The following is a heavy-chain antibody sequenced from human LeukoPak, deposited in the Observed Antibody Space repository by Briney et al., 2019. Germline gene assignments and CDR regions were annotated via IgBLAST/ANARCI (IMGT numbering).Heavy chain of an antibody. Sequence: SETLSLTCTVSGGSISSYYWSWIRQPPGKGLEWIGYIYYSGSTNYNPSLKSRVTISVDTSKNQFSLKLSSVTAADTAVYYCARGEVRYFDWFYYYMDVWGKGTTVTISS. J-gene: IGHJ6*03. CDR1: GGSISSYY. D-gene: IGHD3-9*01. CDR3: ARGEVRYFDWFYYYMDV. CDR2: IYYSGST. V-gene: IGHV4-59*01.